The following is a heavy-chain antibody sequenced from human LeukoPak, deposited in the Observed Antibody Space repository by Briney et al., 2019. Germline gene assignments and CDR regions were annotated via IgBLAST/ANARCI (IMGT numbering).Heavy chain of an antibody. CDR2: IYIFSGCT. V-gene: IGHV4-61*02. CDR1: GGSISSGRNY. D-gene: IGHD3-10*01. Sequence: SETLSLTCTVSGGSISSGRNYWTWIRQPAGKGLEWIGRIYIFSGCTNYNPSLKSPVTISVATSKHQFSLKLTSMTAADTAVYYCAKSNGYGLIYIWGQGTMVTVSA. CDR3: AKSNGYGLIYI. J-gene: IGHJ3*02.